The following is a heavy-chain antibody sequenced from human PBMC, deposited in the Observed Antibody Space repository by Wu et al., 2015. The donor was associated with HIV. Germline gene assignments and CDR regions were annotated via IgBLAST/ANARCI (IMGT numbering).Heavy chain of an antibody. CDR3: ARADCSSTSCYYPDAFDI. Sequence: QVQLVQSGAEVKKPGSSVKVSCKASGGTFSSYAISWVRQAPGQGLEWMGGIIPIFGTANYAQKFQGRVTITADESTSTAYMELSSLRSEDTAVYYCARADCSSTSCYYPDAFDIWGQGTMVTVSS. CDR1: GGTFSSYA. CDR2: IIPIFGTA. V-gene: IGHV1-69*12. D-gene: IGHD2-2*01. J-gene: IGHJ3*02.